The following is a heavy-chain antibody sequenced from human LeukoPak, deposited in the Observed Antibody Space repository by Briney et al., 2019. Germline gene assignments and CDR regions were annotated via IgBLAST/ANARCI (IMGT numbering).Heavy chain of an antibody. CDR1: GYTLTELS. D-gene: IGHD3-10*01. J-gene: IGHJ5*02. CDR3: ATAPYGWGSHRDYNWFDP. V-gene: IGHV1-24*01. CDR2: FDPEDGET. Sequence: ASVKVSCKVSGYTLTELSMHWVRQAPGKGLEWMGGFDPEDGETIYAQKFQGRVTMTEDTSTDTAYMELSSPRSEDTAVYYCATAPYGWGSHRDYNWFDPWGQGTLVTVSS.